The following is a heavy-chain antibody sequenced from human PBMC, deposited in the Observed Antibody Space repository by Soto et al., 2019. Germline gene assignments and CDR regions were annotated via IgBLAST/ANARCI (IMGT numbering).Heavy chain of an antibody. D-gene: IGHD3-10*01. CDR3: EREDWYYGSGSYYSDY. J-gene: IGHJ4*02. Sequence: ASLKVSCKASGYTFTSYGISWVRQAPGQGLEWMGWISAYNGNTNYAQKLQGRVTMTTDTSTSTAYMELRSLRSDDTAVYYCEREDWYYGSGSYYSDYWGQGTLVTVSS. CDR2: ISAYNGNT. CDR1: GYTFTSYG. V-gene: IGHV1-18*01.